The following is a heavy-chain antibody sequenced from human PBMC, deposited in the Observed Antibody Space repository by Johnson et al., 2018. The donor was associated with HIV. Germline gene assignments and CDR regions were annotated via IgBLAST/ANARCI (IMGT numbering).Heavy chain of an antibody. Sequence: QVQLVASGGGVVQPGGSLRLSCAASGFTFSSYAMHWVRQAPGKGLDWVAVISYDGSNKYYADSVKGRFTISRDNSKNTLYLQMNSLRAEDTAVYYCARDLTNWGVGDAFDIWGQGTMVTVSS. D-gene: IGHD7-27*01. J-gene: IGHJ3*02. CDR1: GFTFSSYA. V-gene: IGHV3-30-3*01. CDR2: ISYDGSNK. CDR3: ARDLTNWGVGDAFDI.